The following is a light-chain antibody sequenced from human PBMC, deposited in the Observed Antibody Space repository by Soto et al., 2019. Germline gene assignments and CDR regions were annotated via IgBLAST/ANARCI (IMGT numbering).Light chain of an antibody. V-gene: IGLV1-40*01. CDR3: QSYDSSLSGVA. CDR2: GNS. CDR1: SSNIGAGYD. Sequence: QTVVTQPPSVCGAPGQRVTISCTGSSSNIGAGYDVHWYQQLPGTAPKLLIYGNSNRPSGVPDRFSGSKSGTSASLAITGLQTEDEADYYCQSYDSSLSGVAFGGGTQLTVL. J-gene: IGLJ2*01.